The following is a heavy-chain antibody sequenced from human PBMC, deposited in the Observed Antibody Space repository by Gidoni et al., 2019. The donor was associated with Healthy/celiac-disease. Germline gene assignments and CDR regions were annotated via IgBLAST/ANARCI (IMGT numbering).Heavy chain of an antibody. J-gene: IGHJ4*02. V-gene: IGHV3-30*18. CDR3: AKVSYDFWSGYYAY. CDR2: ISYGGSNK. D-gene: IGHD3-3*01. Sequence: QGQLVEAGGSGVQPGRSMRLSCAPSGFTVSSYGLHLVRQAPGKGLEWVACISYGGSNKYYADSVKGRFTISRDNSKNTLYLQMTSLRAEDTAVYYCAKVSYDFWSGYYAYWGQGTLVTVSS. CDR1: GFTVSSYG.